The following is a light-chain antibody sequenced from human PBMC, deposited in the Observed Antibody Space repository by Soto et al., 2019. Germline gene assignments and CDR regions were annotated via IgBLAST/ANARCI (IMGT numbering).Light chain of an antibody. CDR3: QHYGNSPPSVT. J-gene: IGKJ3*01. CDR1: QSVSSN. CDR2: GAS. Sequence: EIVMTQSPATLSVSPGERATLSCRASQSVSSNLAWYQQKPGQAPRFLIYGASTRATGIPARFSGSGSGTDFTLTISRLEPEDFAVYYCQHYGNSPPSVTFGPGTKVDIK. V-gene: IGKV3-15*01.